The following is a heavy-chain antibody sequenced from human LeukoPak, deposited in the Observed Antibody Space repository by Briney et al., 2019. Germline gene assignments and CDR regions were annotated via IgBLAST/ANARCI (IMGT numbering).Heavy chain of an antibody. Sequence: PSETLSLTCTVSGGSISSSSYYWGWIRQPPGKGLEWVVSIYYSATTYYNPSLKSRVTISINTSKNQFSLKLTSVTAADMAVYYCARNQYGSGSPLFDYWGQGTLVTVSS. CDR3: ARNQYGSGSPLFDY. V-gene: IGHV4-39*07. CDR2: IYYSATT. CDR1: GGSISSSSYY. D-gene: IGHD3-10*01. J-gene: IGHJ4*02.